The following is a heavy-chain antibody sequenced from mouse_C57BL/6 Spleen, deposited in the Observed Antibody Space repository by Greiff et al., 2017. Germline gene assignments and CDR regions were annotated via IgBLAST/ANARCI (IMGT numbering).Heavy chain of an antibody. CDR3: ARRDYSGTSPWYFDV. Sequence: VQLQQSGPELVKPGASVKIPCKASGYTFTDYNMDWVKQSHGKSLEWIGDINPNNGGTIYNQKFKGKATLTVDKSSSTAYIELSRLTSEDNSVYYCARRDYSGTSPWYFDVWGTGTTVTVSS. V-gene: IGHV1-18*01. CDR2: INPNNGGT. J-gene: IGHJ1*03. CDR1: GYTFTDYN. D-gene: IGHD1-1*01.